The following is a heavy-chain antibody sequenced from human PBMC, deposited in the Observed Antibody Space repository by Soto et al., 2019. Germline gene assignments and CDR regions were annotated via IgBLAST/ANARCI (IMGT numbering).Heavy chain of an antibody. Sequence: PGGSLRLSCAASGFTFSSYWMSWVRQAPGKGLEWVAGISSDGNNKFYADSVKGRFSISRDNSKNTLYLQMNSLRAEDTAVFYCGKIRTSGTGDAFDIWGRGTMVTVSS. CDR1: GFTFSSYW. CDR3: GKIRTSGTGDAFDI. J-gene: IGHJ3*02. CDR2: ISSDGNNK. V-gene: IGHV3-30*18. D-gene: IGHD2-2*01.